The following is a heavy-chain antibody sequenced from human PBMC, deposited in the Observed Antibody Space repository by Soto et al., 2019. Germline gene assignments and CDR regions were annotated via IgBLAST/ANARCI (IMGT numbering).Heavy chain of an antibody. Sequence: GASVKVSCKASGYTFTGYYMHWVRQAPGQGLEWMGWINPNSGGTNYAQKFQGWVTMTRDTSISTAYMELSRLRSDDTAMYYCARLMATTGFYYYYGMDVWGQGTTVTVSS. CDR2: INPNSGGT. D-gene: IGHD5-12*01. J-gene: IGHJ6*02. V-gene: IGHV1-2*04. CDR3: ARLMATTGFYYYYGMDV. CDR1: GYTFTGYY.